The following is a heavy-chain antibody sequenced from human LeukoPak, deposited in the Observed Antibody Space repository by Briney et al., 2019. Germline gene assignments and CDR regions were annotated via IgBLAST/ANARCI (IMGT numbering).Heavy chain of an antibody. CDR1: GGSISSYY. Sequence: PSETLSLTCTVSGGSISSYYWSWLRQPPGKGLEWIGYIHYSGSTNYNPSLKSRVTISVDTSKNQFSLKLSSVTAADTAVYYCAGGAFYGPYYFDYWGQGTLVTVSS. J-gene: IGHJ4*02. V-gene: IGHV4-59*01. D-gene: IGHD2/OR15-2a*01. CDR2: IHYSGST. CDR3: AGGAFYGPYYFDY.